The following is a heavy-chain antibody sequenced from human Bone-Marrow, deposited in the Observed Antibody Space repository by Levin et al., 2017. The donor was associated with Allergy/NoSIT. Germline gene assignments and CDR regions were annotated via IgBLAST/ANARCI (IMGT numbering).Heavy chain of an antibody. CDR3: ARDNLGTYYYGMDV. Sequence: AGGSLRLSCAASGSAFNTYSMNWVRQAPGKGLEWVSYISGSSSTIYYADSVKGRFTISRDNAQNSLYLQMNNLRVEDTAVYYCARDNLGTYYYGMDVWGQGTTVIVSS. J-gene: IGHJ6*02. CDR2: ISGSSSTI. CDR1: GSAFNTYS. D-gene: IGHD1-20*01. V-gene: IGHV3-48*01.